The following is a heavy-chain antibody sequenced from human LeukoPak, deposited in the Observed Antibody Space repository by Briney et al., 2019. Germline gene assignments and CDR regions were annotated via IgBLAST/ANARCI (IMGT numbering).Heavy chain of an antibody. D-gene: IGHD6-13*01. J-gene: IGHJ5*02. CDR3: AKVPPSITAGRNWLGP. Sequence: GASVKVSCKASGYTFTGYYIHWVRQAPGQGLEWMGRINPNTGGTDYAQKFQGRVTMTRDTSITTAYMELSRLTSDDTAIYYCAKVPPSITAGRNWLGPWGQGALVTVSS. V-gene: IGHV1-2*06. CDR2: INPNTGGT. CDR1: GYTFTGYY.